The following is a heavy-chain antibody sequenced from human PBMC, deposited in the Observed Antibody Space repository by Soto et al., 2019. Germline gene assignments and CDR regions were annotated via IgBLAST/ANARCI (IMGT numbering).Heavy chain of an antibody. D-gene: IGHD3-10*01. CDR2: INSDGSST. CDR1: GFSFSNCW. CDR3: ARGGGGGGVANYYYYYGMDV. J-gene: IGHJ6*02. V-gene: IGHV3-74*01. Sequence: EVQLVESGGGLVQPGGSLRLSCAASGFSFSNCWMHWVRQAPGMGLVWVSHINSDGSSTTYADSVKGRFTISRDNAKNTLNLKRNSLRAEDTAVYYCARGGGGGGVANYYYYYGMDVWGQGTTVTVSS.